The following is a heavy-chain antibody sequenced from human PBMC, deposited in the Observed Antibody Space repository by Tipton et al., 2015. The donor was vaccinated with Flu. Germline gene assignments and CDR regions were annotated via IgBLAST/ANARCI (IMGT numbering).Heavy chain of an antibody. Sequence: TLSLTCTVSDGSFSSAGYHWSWIRQHPGKGLEWLGYHYFSGGTSYNPSLQSRLTMSADTSKNQFSLKLTSVTAADTAIYYCARGRIIEGPITMARDPYHYYGMDVWGQGTTVTVSS. D-gene: IGHD3-10*01. CDR3: ARGRIIEGPITMARDPYHYYGMDV. V-gene: IGHV4-31*03. CDR2: HYFSGGT. CDR1: DGSFSSAGYH. J-gene: IGHJ6*02.